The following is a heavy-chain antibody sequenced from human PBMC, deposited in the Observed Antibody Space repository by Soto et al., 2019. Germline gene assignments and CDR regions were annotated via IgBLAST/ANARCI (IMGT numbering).Heavy chain of an antibody. CDR3: AKDSPPPFPSMDA. Sequence: GGSMRLSCAASGFTFFAYAMTWVRQAPGKGLEWVSTISGSGGYTYYADSVKGRFTISRDSSKNTLYLQINNLRAEDTAIYYCAKDSPPPFPSMDAWGQGTTITVSS. CDR2: ISGSGGYT. CDR1: GFTFFAYA. J-gene: IGHJ6*02. V-gene: IGHV3-23*01.